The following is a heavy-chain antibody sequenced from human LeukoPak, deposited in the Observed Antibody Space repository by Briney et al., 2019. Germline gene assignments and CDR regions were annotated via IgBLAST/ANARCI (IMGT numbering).Heavy chain of an antibody. CDR2: VNHSGST. D-gene: IGHD3-10*01. CDR1: GGSGSGYY. J-gene: IGHJ4*02. CDR3: ARGPEWLGELLGPDY. Sequence: SETLSRTCSVYGGSGSGYYWSWIRQPPGKGLQWIGEVNHSGSTNYSPSLKSRVTISVDTSKNQFSLKLSPMTAAATAVYYCARGPEWLGELLGPDYWGQGTLVTVSS. V-gene: IGHV4-34*01.